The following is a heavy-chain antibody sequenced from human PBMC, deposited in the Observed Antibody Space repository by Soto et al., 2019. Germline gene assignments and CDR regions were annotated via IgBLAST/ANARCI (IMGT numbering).Heavy chain of an antibody. D-gene: IGHD2-15*01. Sequence: SGPTLVNPTQTLTLTCTFSGFSLNTGGVGVGWIRQPPGKALEWLALIYWDDDKRYSPSLKSRLTITKDTSKNQVVLTMTNMDPVDTATYYFAHRRSYCSGGSCYSGFDYWGQGTLVTVSS. V-gene: IGHV2-5*02. J-gene: IGHJ4*02. CDR3: AHRRSYCSGGSCYSGFDY. CDR1: GFSLNTGGVG. CDR2: IYWDDDK.